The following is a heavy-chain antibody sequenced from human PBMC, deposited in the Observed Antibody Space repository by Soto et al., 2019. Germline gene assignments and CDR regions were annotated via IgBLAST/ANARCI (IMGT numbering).Heavy chain of an antibody. J-gene: IGHJ3*01. V-gene: IGHV3-23*01. CDR1: EVTLSVSA. CDR2: MSDSGDRA. Sequence: LSCTSSEVTLSVSALNSVPHAPVKGLEWVSYMSDSGDRAYYADSVKGRFTISRDRSKNTVSLQMDSTRAEDTAVYYCAKERGIIIKARDACDFWGRGTKGIVSS. CDR3: AKERGIIIKARDACDF.